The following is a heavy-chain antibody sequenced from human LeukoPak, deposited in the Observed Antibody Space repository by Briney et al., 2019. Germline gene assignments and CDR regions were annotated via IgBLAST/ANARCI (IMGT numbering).Heavy chain of an antibody. Sequence: SVKVSCKSSGGSFSTYAITWVRQAPGQGPEWLGGLIPILGRANYAQKFQDRVTITADESTSTAYVELSSLRSEDTAIYYCATGQGFCSSVRCYLSGYLESWGQGTLVTVSS. D-gene: IGHD2-2*01. CDR1: GGSFSTYA. V-gene: IGHV1-69*01. CDR2: LIPILGRA. J-gene: IGHJ4*02. CDR3: ATGQGFCSSVRCYLSGYLES.